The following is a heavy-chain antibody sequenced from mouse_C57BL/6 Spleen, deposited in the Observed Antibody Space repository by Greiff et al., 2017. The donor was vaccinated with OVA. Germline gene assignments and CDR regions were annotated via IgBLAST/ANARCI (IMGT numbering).Heavy chain of an antibody. J-gene: IGHJ3*01. CDR3: VRHGYDYLWFAY. CDR2: IRSKSNNYAT. CDR1: GFSFNTYA. Sequence: GGGLVQPKGSLKLSCAASGFSFNTYAMNWVRQAPGKGLEWVARIRSKSNNYATYYADSVKDRFTISRDDSESMLYLQMNNLKTEDTAMYYCVRHGYDYLWFAYWGQGTLVTVSA. V-gene: IGHV10-1*01. D-gene: IGHD2-4*01.